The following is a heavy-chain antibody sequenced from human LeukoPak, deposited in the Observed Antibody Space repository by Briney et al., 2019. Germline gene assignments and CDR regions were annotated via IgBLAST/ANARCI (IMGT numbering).Heavy chain of an antibody. CDR1: GYSIRSGYY. Sequence: SETLSLTCNVSGYSIRSGYYWGWIRQPPGKGLEWIGSICRSGSTYYNPSLKSRVTISLDTSKTQFSLKLTSVTAADTAVYYCARAPTAAGDVDYWGQGTLVTVSS. D-gene: IGHD6-13*01. J-gene: IGHJ4*02. CDR2: ICRSGST. CDR3: ARAPTAAGDVDY. V-gene: IGHV4-38-2*02.